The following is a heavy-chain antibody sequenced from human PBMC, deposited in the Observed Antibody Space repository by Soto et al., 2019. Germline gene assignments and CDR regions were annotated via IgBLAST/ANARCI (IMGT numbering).Heavy chain of an antibody. V-gene: IGHV4-39*01. CDR2: IYYSGST. CDR1: GGSISSSSYY. CDR3: ARHSGHIFFDY. D-gene: IGHD5-12*01. J-gene: IGHJ4*02. Sequence: QLQLQESGPGLVKPSETLSLTCTVSGGSISSSSYYWGWIRQPPGKGLEWSGSIYYSGSTYYNPSLKSRHPISGDTSKNQYSLKLSSVTPADTAVYYCARHSGHIFFDYWGQGTLVTVSS.